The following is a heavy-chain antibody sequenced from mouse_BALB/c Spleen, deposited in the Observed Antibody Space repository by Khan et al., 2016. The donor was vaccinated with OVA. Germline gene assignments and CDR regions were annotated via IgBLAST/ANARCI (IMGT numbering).Heavy chain of an antibody. V-gene: IGHV2-9*02. J-gene: IGHJ2*01. CDR2: IWAGGST. Sequence: QVRLQQSGPGLVAPSQSLSITCTVYGYSLTRYGVHWVRQPPGKGLEWLGLIWAGGSTNYNWALMSRLSISIDNSKSLVFLIMNSLQTDDTALYYCARSKYVARYWGQGTTLTVSS. CDR3: ARSKYVARY. D-gene: IGHD3-3*01. CDR1: GYSLTRYG.